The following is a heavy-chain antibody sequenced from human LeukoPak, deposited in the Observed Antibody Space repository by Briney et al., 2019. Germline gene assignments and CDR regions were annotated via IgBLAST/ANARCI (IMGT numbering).Heavy chain of an antibody. CDR3: AKVGLGDGYLMDFDY. Sequence: AGSLTLSCAAYGFTFSSYSRSWVRQPPGKGLEWVGAISGSGGSTYNANSVKGRFSISRDNSKNTLYLQMNSLRAEDTAVYYCAKVGLGDGYLMDFDYWGQGTLVTVSS. D-gene: IGHD5-24*01. CDR2: ISGSGGST. V-gene: IGHV3-23*01. J-gene: IGHJ4*02. CDR1: GFTFSSYS.